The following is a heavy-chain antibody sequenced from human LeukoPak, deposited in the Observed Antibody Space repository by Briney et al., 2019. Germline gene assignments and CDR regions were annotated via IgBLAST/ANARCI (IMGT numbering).Heavy chain of an antibody. Sequence: PSETLSLTCSASGGSISSYYWSWIRQPPGKGLEWIGYIHYSGRTDSNPSLKSRVTVSLDTSKNQFSLKLTSVTPADTAVYFCAGEIGGGGRFDFWGQGTLVTVSS. CDR2: IHYSGRT. CDR1: GGSISSYY. D-gene: IGHD2-15*01. V-gene: IGHV4-59*01. CDR3: AGEIGGGGRFDF. J-gene: IGHJ4*02.